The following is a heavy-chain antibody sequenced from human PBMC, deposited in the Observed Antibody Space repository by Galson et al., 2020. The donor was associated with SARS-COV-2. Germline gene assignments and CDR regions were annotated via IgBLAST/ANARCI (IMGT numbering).Heavy chain of an antibody. CDR3: ASDRTGSYGDYYVDY. CDR2: ISRSGSTI. J-gene: IGHJ4*02. V-gene: IGHV3-11*01. D-gene: IGHD4-17*01. CDR1: GFTFSDYY. Sequence: GSLRLPCAASGFTFSDYYMSWIRHPPGKVLEWVSYISRSGSTIDYADSVQGRFTIPRDNAKNSRYLKMNSLRAEDTAVYYCASDRTGSYGDYYVDYWGKGKLVTVAS.